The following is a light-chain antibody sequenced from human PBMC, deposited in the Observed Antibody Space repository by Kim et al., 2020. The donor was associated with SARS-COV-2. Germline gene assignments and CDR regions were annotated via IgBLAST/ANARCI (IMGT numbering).Light chain of an antibody. J-gene: IGLJ3*02. V-gene: IGLV4-69*01. CDR2: LNSDGSH. Sequence: GASASLTCTLSRGNSSYAIAWHQQQPEKGPRYLMKLNSDGSHSKGDGIPDRFSGSSSGAERYLTISSLQSEDEADYYCQTWGTGGVFGGGTQLTVL. CDR3: QTWGTGGV. CDR1: RGNSSYA.